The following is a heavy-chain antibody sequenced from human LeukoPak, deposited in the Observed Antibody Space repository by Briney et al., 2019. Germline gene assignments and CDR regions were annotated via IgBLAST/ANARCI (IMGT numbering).Heavy chain of an antibody. V-gene: IGHV3-23*01. Sequence: GGSLRLSCAASEFTFSSHAMSWVRQAPGKGLEWVSAISAGGGSIYYADAVKGRFTVSRDNYKSTLYLLMNSLRAEDTAVYYCAKDAVYGDGYWEFDYWGQGNLVTVSS. CDR2: ISAGGGSI. CDR1: EFTFSSHA. J-gene: IGHJ4*02. CDR3: AKDAVYGDGYWEFDY. D-gene: IGHD5-24*01.